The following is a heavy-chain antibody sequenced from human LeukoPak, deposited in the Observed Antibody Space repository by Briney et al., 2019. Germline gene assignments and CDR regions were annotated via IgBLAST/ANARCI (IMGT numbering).Heavy chain of an antibody. D-gene: IGHD3-10*01. Sequence: GGSLRLSCAASGFTASDNYMSWVRQAPGKGLEWVPVITTAGYTYYADSVKGRFTLSRDNSKNTLSLQMNSLRVDDTAVYYCAREGAGFQHWGQGTLVTVSS. CDR2: ITTAGYT. V-gene: IGHV3-53*01. CDR3: AREGAGFQH. CDR1: GFTASDNY. J-gene: IGHJ1*01.